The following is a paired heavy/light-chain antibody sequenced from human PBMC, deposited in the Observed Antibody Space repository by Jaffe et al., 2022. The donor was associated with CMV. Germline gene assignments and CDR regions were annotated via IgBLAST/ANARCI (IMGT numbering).Light chain of an antibody. Sequence: DIQMTQSPSSLSASVGDRVTITCQASQDISNYLNWYQQKPGKAPKLLIYDASNLETGVPSRFSGSGSGTDFTFTISSLQPEDIATYYCQQYDNLPKYTFGQGTKLEIK. V-gene: IGKV1-33*01. CDR2: DAS. CDR1: QDISNY. CDR3: QQYDNLPKYT. J-gene: IGKJ2*01.
Heavy chain of an antibody. V-gene: IGHV1-18*01. D-gene: IGHD3-9*01. Sequence: QVQLVQSGAEVKKPGASVKVSCKASGYTFTSYGISWVRQAPGQGLEWMGWISAYNGNTNYAQKLQGRVTMTTDTSTSTAYMELRSLRSDDTAVYYCARDERPLLRYFDWLLYPRGNYWGQGTLVTVSS. J-gene: IGHJ4*02. CDR1: GYTFTSYG. CDR2: ISAYNGNT. CDR3: ARDERPLLRYFDWLLYPRGNY.